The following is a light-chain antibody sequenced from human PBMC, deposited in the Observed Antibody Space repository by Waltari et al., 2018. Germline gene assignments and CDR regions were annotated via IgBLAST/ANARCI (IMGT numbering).Light chain of an antibody. CDR1: SSDLGAYNS. J-gene: IGLJ2*01. V-gene: IGLV2-14*01. Sequence: QSALTQPASVSGSPGQSITISCTGTSSDLGAYNSVSWYQQHPGQAPKLIIYEVTNRPSGVSTRFSCSKSGNTAALTISGLQAEDEADYYCSSFTTSSILFGGGTKLAVL. CDR3: SSFTTSSIL. CDR2: EVT.